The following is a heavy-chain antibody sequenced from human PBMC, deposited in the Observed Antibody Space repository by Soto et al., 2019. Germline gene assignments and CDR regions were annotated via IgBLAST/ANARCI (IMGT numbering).Heavy chain of an antibody. CDR3: ARDYDIVVVPAAPGAFDI. D-gene: IGHD2-2*01. V-gene: IGHV1-69*08. CDR1: VCTFTSYS. CDR2: IIANHGNA. J-gene: IGHJ3*02. Sequence: SVKVSCKASVCTFTSYSISWVRQAPGQGLEWMGRIIANHGNANYAQKFQGRVTITADKSTSTAYMELSSLRSDDTAVYYCARDYDIVVVPAAPGAFDIWGQGTMVTVSS.